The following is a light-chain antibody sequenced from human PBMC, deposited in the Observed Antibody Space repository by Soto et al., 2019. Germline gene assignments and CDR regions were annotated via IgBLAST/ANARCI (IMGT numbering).Light chain of an antibody. CDR1: QSVSSSY. Sequence: WRRSPFRLPLPPLQWAPLSGRGSQSVSSSYLAWYQQKPGQAPRLLIYGASSRATGIPDRFSGSGSGTDFTLTISRLEPEDFAVYYCQQYGSSQWTFGQGTKVDIK. CDR3: QQYGSSQWT. CDR2: GAS. J-gene: IGKJ1*01. V-gene: IGKV3-20*01.